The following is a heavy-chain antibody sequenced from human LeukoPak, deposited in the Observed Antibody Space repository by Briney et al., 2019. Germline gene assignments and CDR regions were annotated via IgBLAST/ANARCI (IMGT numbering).Heavy chain of an antibody. Sequence: GGSLRLFCAASGFTFSSYSMNWVRQAPGKGLEWVSSISSSSSYIYYADSVKGRFTISRDNAKNSPYLQMNSLRAEDTAVYYCARDESRIAAPNHFDYWGQGTLVTVSS. J-gene: IGHJ4*02. V-gene: IGHV3-21*01. D-gene: IGHD6-13*01. CDR1: GFTFSSYS. CDR3: ARDESRIAAPNHFDY. CDR2: ISSSSSYI.